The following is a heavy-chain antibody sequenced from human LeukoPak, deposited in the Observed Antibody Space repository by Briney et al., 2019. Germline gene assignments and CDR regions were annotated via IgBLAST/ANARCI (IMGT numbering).Heavy chain of an antibody. J-gene: IGHJ4*02. Sequence: GGSLRLSCEASGFTFDDYGMSWVRQGPGKGLEWVSGINWNGGSTGYSDSVKGRFTISRDNAKNSLYLQMNSLRAEDTALYYCAREYFETPNQLDYWGQGALVTASS. CDR3: AREYFETPNQLDY. CDR2: INWNGGST. V-gene: IGHV3-20*04. D-gene: IGHD3-9*01. CDR1: GFTFDDYG.